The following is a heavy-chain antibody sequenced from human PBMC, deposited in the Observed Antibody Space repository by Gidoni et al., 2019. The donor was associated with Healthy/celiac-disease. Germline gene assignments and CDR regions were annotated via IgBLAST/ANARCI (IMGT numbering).Heavy chain of an antibody. CDR2: ISGSGGST. V-gene: IGHV3-23*01. D-gene: IGHD5-18*01. CDR1: GFTFSSYA. J-gene: IGHJ4*02. Sequence: EVQLLESGGGLVQPGGSLRLPCAASGFTFSSYAMSLFRQAPGKGLEWVSAISGSGGSTYYADSVKGRFTISRDNSKNTLYLQMNSLRAEDTAVYYCAKGGKGYSYGYDFDYWGQGTLVTVSS. CDR3: AKGGKGYSYGYDFDY.